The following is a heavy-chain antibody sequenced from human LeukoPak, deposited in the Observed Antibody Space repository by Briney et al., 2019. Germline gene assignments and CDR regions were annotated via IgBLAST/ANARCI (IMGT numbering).Heavy chain of an antibody. CDR3: ACIAVAGPTHY. CDR2: INSDGSST. CDR1: GFTFSSYW. V-gene: IGHV3-74*01. D-gene: IGHD6-19*01. Sequence: GGSLRLSCAASGFTFSSYWMHWVRQAPGKGLGWVSRINSDGSSTSYADSVKGRFTISRDNAKNTLYLQMNSLRAEDTAVHYCACIAVAGPTHYWGQGTLVTVSS. J-gene: IGHJ4*02.